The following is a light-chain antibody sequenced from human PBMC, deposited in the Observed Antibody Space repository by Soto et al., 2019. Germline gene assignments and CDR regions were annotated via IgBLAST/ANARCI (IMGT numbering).Light chain of an antibody. CDR3: QQYNNWPRAT. J-gene: IGKJ4*01. V-gene: IGKV3-15*01. CDR1: QSLRTD. CDR2: RTS. Sequence: EIVLTQSPATLSVSPGERATLSCRASQSLRTDLAWYQQKPGQAPRLLMFRTSSRATGFPARFSGSGSGTEFNLTISSLQSEDFGVYYCQQYNNWPRATFGGGTKVDIK.